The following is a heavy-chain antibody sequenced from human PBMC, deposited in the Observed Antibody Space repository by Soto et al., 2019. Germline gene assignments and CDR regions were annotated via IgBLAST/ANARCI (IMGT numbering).Heavy chain of an antibody. D-gene: IGHD1-26*01. V-gene: IGHV3-21*01. CDR3: ARDLGGSPLYHLDY. CDR2: ISSSSSYI. Sequence: PGGSLRLSCAASGFTFSSYSMSWVRQAPGKGLEWVSSISSSSSYIYYADSVKGRFTVSRDNAKNSLYLQMDSLRAEDTAVYYCARDLGGSPLYHLDYWGPGTLVTVSS. J-gene: IGHJ4*02. CDR1: GFTFSSYS.